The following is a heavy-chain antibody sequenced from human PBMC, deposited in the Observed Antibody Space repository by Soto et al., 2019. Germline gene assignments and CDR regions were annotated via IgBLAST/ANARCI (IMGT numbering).Heavy chain of an antibody. CDR3: ARDRDNSNWPNFDY. D-gene: IGHD6-13*01. V-gene: IGHV1-69*02. CDR1: GGTFSIYT. CDR2: VIPIFDVT. J-gene: IGHJ4*02. Sequence: QVQLVQSGSEVKKPGSSVKVSCKASGGTFSIYTISWVRQAPGQGLEWMGRVIPIFDVTSYAQRFQGRVTMSAYKXXTTAYMELSSLRSEDTAVYYCARDRDNSNWPNFDYWGQGTLVTVSS.